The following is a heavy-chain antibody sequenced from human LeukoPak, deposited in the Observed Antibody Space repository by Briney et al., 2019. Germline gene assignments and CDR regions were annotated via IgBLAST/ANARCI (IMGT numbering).Heavy chain of an antibody. J-gene: IGHJ6*03. CDR3: ARLPMVRGVIIPQTLYYYMDV. V-gene: IGHV4-39*07. CDR1: GVSISSSNSY. CDR2: IYYSGNT. Sequence: SETLSLTCTVSGVSISSSNSYWGWIRQPPGKGLEWIGSIYYSGNTYYNASLKSRVTISVDTSKNQFSLKLSSVTAADTAVYYCARLPMVRGVIIPQTLYYYMDVWGKGTTVTISS. D-gene: IGHD3-10*01.